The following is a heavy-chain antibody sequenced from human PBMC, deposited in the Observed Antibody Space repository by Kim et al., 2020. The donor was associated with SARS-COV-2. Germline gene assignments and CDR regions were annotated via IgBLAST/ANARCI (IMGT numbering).Heavy chain of an antibody. CDR2: IKSKTDGGTT. CDR3: TTSPPCEAWEPADAFDI. D-gene: IGHD1-26*01. J-gene: IGHJ3*02. V-gene: IGHV3-15*01. CDR1: GFTFSDAW. Sequence: GGSLRLSCAASGFTFSDAWMSWVRQAPGKGLEWVGRIKSKTDGGTTDYAAPVKGRFTISRDDSKNTLYLQMNSLKTEDTAVYYCTTSPPCEAWEPADAFDIWGQGTMVTFSS.